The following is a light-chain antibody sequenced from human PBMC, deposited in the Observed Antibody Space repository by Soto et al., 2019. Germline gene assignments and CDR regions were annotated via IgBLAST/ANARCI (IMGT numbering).Light chain of an antibody. V-gene: IGLV1-40*01. J-gene: IGLJ2*01. Sequence: QSALTQPPSVSGAPGQRVTISCTGSTSNIGAGYGIQWYQLFPGTAPKLLIDGNNNRPSGVPDRFSASQSGTSASLAITGLQAEDEADYYCQSYDNTLSGPVFGGGTKLTVL. CDR1: TSNIGAGYG. CDR2: GNN. CDR3: QSYDNTLSGPV.